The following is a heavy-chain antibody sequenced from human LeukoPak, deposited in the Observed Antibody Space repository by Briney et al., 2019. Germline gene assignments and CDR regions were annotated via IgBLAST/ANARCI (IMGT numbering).Heavy chain of an antibody. CDR2: IYTSGST. CDR3: AREGVAAGQHYYYYYYMDV. CDR1: GFTFDDYA. V-gene: IGHV4-4*07. Sequence: LRLSCAASGFTFDDYAMHWVRQAPGKGLEWIGRIYTSGSTNYNPSLKSRVTISVDTSKNQFSLKLSSVTAADTAVYYCAREGVAAGQHYYYYYYMDVWGKGTTVTISS. J-gene: IGHJ6*03. D-gene: IGHD6-13*01.